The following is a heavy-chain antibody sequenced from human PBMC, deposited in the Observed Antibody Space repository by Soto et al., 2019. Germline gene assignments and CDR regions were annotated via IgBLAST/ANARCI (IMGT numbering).Heavy chain of an antibody. J-gene: IGHJ6*02. D-gene: IGHD2-15*01. V-gene: IGHV4-61*08. CDR1: GGSVSSGGYF. Sequence: QVQLQESGPGLVKPSETLSLTCTVSGGSVSSGGYFWSWIRQSPGKGLEWIGYIYHSGSTNYNPSLKSRVTISLDMSNNLFSLKMTSVTAADTAVYYCARVGCSGGGCYSIDYYYYAMDVWGQGTTVTVSS. CDR2: IYHSGST. CDR3: ARVGCSGGGCYSIDYYYYAMDV.